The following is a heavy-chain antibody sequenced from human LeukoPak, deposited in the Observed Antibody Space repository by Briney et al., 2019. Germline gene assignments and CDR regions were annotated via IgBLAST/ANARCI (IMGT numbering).Heavy chain of an antibody. Sequence: ASVKVSCKTSGYTFTNYGINWVRQAPGQGLEWMAWMNPNSGHMDFTQKFQGRLTMTRNTPMSTAYMELSSLRSDDTAVYYCARGYTYGQLDSWGQGTLVTVSS. CDR2: MNPNSGHM. CDR1: GYTFTNYG. V-gene: IGHV1-8*01. D-gene: IGHD5-18*01. J-gene: IGHJ4*02. CDR3: ARGYTYGQLDS.